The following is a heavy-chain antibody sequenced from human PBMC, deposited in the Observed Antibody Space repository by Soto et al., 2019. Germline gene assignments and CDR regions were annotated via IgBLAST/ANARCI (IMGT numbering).Heavy chain of an antibody. J-gene: IGHJ4*02. CDR2: INHSGST. D-gene: IGHD1-1*01. CDR3: ARGLLERGYPYYFDY. Sequence: QVQLQQWGAGLLKPSETLSLTCAVYGGSFSGYYWSWIRQPPGKGLEWIGEINHSGSTNYNPSLKSRVTISVDTSKNQFSLKLSSVTAADTAVYYCARGLLERGYPYYFDYWGQGTLVTVSS. CDR1: GGSFSGYY. V-gene: IGHV4-34*01.